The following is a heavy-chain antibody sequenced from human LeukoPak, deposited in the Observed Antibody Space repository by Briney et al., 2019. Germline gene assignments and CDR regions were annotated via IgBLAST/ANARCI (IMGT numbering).Heavy chain of an antibody. D-gene: IGHD1-14*01. V-gene: IGHV3-48*03. CDR3: ARDFGRHLFDY. Sequence: PGGSLRLSCAASGFTFSSYEMNWVRQAPGKGLEWVSYITSRDTAIYYADSVKGRFTISRDNAKNSLYLQMNSLRAEDTAIYYCARDFGRHLFDYWGQGTLVTVSS. CDR2: ITSRDTAI. CDR1: GFTFSSYE. J-gene: IGHJ4*02.